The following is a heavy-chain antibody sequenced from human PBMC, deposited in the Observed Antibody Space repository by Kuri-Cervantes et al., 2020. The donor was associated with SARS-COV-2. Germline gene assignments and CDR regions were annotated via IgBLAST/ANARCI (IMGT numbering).Heavy chain of an antibody. V-gene: IGHV4-34*01. CDR1: GGSFSGYY. Sequence: ESLKISCAVYGGSFSGYYWSWIRQPPGKGLEWIGEINHSGSTNYNPSLKSRVTISVDTSKNQFSLKLSSVTAADTAVYYCARNGPVYDYVWGSYRSNLDYWGQGTLVTVSS. D-gene: IGHD3-16*02. CDR3: ARNGPVYDYVWGSYRSNLDY. J-gene: IGHJ4*02. CDR2: INHSGST.